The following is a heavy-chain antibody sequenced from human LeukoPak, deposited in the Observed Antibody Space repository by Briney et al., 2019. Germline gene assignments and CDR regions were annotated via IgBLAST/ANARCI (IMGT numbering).Heavy chain of an antibody. J-gene: IGHJ4*02. Sequence: GGSLRLSCAASGFTFRSHWMSWVRQAPGKGLEWVANIKQDEIEKHYVDSVKGRFTISRDNAKNSVYLQMDSLRSEDTAVYYRAREGSTMIVHDYWGQGTLVTVSA. D-gene: IGHD3-22*01. CDR1: GFTFRSHW. V-gene: IGHV3-7*01. CDR3: AREGSTMIVHDY. CDR2: IKQDEIEK.